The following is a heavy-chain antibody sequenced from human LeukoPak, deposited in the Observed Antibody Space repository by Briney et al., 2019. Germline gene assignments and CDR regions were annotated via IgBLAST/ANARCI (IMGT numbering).Heavy chain of an antibody. CDR1: GFTFSTYA. J-gene: IGHJ1*01. D-gene: IGHD2-15*01. CDR2: ISGSGANT. Sequence: GGSLRLSCAASGFTFSTYAMSWVRQAPGKGPEWVSGISGSGANTYYADSVKGRFTISRDNSKNTLYLQMNSLRAEDTAVYYCAKDGEYCSGGSCYREGAEYFLHWGQGTLVTVSS. V-gene: IGHV3-23*01. CDR3: AKDGEYCSGGSCYREGAEYFLH.